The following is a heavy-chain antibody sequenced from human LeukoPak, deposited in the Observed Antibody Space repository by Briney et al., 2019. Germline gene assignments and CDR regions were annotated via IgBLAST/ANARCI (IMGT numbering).Heavy chain of an antibody. D-gene: IGHD2-21*02. J-gene: IGHJ4*02. Sequence: SVKVSCKASGDTFSSYTISWVRQAPGQGLEWMGRIIPILGIANYAQKFQGRVTITADKSTSTAYMELSSLRSEETAVYYCARMSDCGGDCPIDYWGQGTLVTVSS. CDR3: ARMSDCGGDCPIDY. CDR2: IIPILGIA. CDR1: GDTFSSYT. V-gene: IGHV1-69*02.